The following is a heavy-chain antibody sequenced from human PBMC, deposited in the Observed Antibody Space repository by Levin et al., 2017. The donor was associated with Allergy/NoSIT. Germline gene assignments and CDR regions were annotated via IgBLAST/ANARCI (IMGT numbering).Heavy chain of an antibody. D-gene: IGHD5-12*01. CDR3: AKATLSSYYYYGMDV. V-gene: IGHV3-23*01. CDR2: ISGSGGST. Sequence: AGGSLRLSCAASGFTFSSYAMSWVRQAPGKGLEWVSAISGSGGSTYYADSVKGRFTISRDNSKNTLYLQMNSLRAEDTAVYYCAKATLSSYYYYGMDVWGQGTTVTVSS. J-gene: IGHJ6*02. CDR1: GFTFSSYA.